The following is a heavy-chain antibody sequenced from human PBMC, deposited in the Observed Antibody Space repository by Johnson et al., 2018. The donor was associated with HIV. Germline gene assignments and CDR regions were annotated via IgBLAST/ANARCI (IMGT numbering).Heavy chain of an antibody. Sequence: QVQLVEYGGGLVTPGGSLRLSCAASGFTFSDYYMSWIRQAPGKGLEWVSYISSSGSTIYYADSVKGRFTISRDNAKNSLYLQMNSLRPEDTAVYYCARDHGWSRGWLFDAFDIWGQGTMVTVSS. V-gene: IGHV3-11*04. CDR1: GFTFSDYY. D-gene: IGHD6-19*01. CDR2: ISSSGSTI. J-gene: IGHJ3*02. CDR3: ARDHGWSRGWLFDAFDI.